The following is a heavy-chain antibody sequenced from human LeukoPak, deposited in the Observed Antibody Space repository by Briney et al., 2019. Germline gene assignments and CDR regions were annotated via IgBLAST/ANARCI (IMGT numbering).Heavy chain of an antibody. D-gene: IGHD6-13*01. J-gene: IGHJ5*02. CDR2: ISSSGSTI. CDR3: ARDKAAAGNENWFDP. Sequence: GGSLRLSCAASGFTFSDYYMSWIRQAPGKGLEWVSYISSSGSTIYYADSVKGRFTISRDNAKNSLYLQMNCLRAEDTAVYYCARDKAAAGNENWFDPWGQGTLVTVSS. V-gene: IGHV3-11*01. CDR1: GFTFSDYY.